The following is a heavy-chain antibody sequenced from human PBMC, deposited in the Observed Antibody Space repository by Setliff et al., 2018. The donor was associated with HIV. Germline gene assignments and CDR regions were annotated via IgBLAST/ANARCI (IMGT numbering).Heavy chain of an antibody. J-gene: IGHJ4*02. CDR3: ATWEIAVAGTGFDY. D-gene: IGHD6-19*01. CDR2: CDPEDGET. CDR1: GYTLTELS. Sequence: ASVKVSCKVSGYTLTELSMHWVRQAPGKGLEWMGGCDPEDGETIYAQKFQGRVTMTEDTSTDTAYMELSSLRSEDTAVYYCATWEIAVAGTGFDYWGQGTLVTVSS. V-gene: IGHV1-24*01.